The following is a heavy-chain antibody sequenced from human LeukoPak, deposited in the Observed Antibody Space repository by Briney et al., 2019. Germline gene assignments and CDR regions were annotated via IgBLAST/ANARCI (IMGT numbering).Heavy chain of an antibody. J-gene: IGHJ4*02. D-gene: IGHD3-10*01. Sequence: AGGSLRLSCAASGFTFSSYSMNWVRQAPGKGLEWVANIKQDESEKYYVDSVKGRFTIYRDNAKNSLYLQMNSLRAEDTAVYYCARDPPYGIAYFDYWGQGTLVTVSS. CDR1: GFTFSSYS. CDR2: IKQDESEK. CDR3: ARDPPYGIAYFDY. V-gene: IGHV3-7*05.